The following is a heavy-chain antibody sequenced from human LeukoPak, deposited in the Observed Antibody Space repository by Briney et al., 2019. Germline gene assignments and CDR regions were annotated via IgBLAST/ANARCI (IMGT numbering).Heavy chain of an antibody. CDR3: ARTVVVVVGASDYFDY. V-gene: IGHV3-7*03. Sequence: GGSLRLSCAASGFTFSSYWMTWVRQAPGKGLEWVANIRQDGGAKYYMDSAKGRFTLSRDNAKSSLYLQMNSLRVEDTAMYFCARTVVVVVGASDYFDYWGREPWSPSPQ. CDR2: IRQDGGAK. CDR1: GFTFSSYW. D-gene: IGHD2-2*01. J-gene: IGHJ4*02.